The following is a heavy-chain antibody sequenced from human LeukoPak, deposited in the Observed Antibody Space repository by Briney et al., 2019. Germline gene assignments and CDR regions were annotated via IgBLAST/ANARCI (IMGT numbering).Heavy chain of an antibody. D-gene: IGHD6-19*01. CDR3: ARDVAGGQQWPVQYLDY. J-gene: IGHJ4*02. CDR2: ISSSSSYI. V-gene: IGHV3-21*01. Sequence: KSGGSLRLSCAASGFTFSSYSMNWVRQAPGKGLEWVSSISSSSSYIYYADSVKGRFTISRDNAKNSLYLQMNSLRAEDTAVYYCARDVAGGQQWPVQYLDYWGQGTLVTVSS. CDR1: GFTFSSYS.